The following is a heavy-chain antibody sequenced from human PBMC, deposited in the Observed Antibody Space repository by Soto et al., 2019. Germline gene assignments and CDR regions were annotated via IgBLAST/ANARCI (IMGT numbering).Heavy chain of an antibody. CDR3: ARGYYYDSSGYYAFDI. CDR1: GGTFSSYA. J-gene: IGHJ3*02. Sequence: ASVKVSCKASGGTFSSYAISWVRQAPGQGLEWMGGIIPIFGTANYAQKFQGRATITADESTSTAYMELSSLRSEDTAVYYCARGYYYDSSGYYAFDIWGQGTMVTVSS. D-gene: IGHD3-22*01. V-gene: IGHV1-69*13. CDR2: IIPIFGTA.